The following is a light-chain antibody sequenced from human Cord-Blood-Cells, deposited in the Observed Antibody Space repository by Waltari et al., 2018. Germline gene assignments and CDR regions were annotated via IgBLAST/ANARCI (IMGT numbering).Light chain of an antibody. Sequence: DIVMTQSPDSLAVSLGERATINCKSSQSVLYSSNNKNYLAWYQQKPGQPPKLLIYWASTRESGVPDRFSGSWSGTDFTLTISSLQAEDVAVYYCQQYYSTSLTFGGGTKVEIK. J-gene: IGKJ4*01. V-gene: IGKV4-1*01. CDR3: QQYYSTSLT. CDR1: QSVLYSSNNKNY. CDR2: WAS.